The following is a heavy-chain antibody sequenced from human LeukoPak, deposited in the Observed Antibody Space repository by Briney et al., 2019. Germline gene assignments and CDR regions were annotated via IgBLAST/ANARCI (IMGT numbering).Heavy chain of an antibody. CDR1: GYTFTSYY. Sequence: ASVKVSCKASGYTFTSYYMHWVRQAPGQGLEWMGIISPSGGSTSYAQKFQGRVTMTRDTSTSTVYMELSSLRSEDTAVYYCARELSSSWYYYYYGMDVWGQGTTVTVSS. J-gene: IGHJ6*02. D-gene: IGHD6-13*01. V-gene: IGHV1-46*01. CDR2: ISPSGGST. CDR3: ARELSSSWYYYYYGMDV.